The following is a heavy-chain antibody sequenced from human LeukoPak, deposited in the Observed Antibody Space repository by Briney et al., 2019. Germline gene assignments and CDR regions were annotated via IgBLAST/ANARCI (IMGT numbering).Heavy chain of an antibody. J-gene: IGHJ6*02. Sequence: GRSLRLSCAASGFTFTSYWMTWVRQAQGNGLGWVANIKQGGSETYYVDSVEGRFTISRDDAKNSLYLQVNSLRAEDMAVYYRAREAQKRNGMDVGGQGTTVTVSS. V-gene: IGHV3-7*01. CDR1: GFTFTSYW. CDR2: IKQGGSET. CDR3: AREAQKRNGMDV.